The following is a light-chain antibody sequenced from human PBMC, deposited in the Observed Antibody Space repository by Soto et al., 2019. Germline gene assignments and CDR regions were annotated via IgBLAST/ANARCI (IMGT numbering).Light chain of an antibody. CDR1: QSISSY. CDR3: QQYNDWPRT. J-gene: IGKJ1*01. V-gene: IGKV3-15*01. CDR2: GAS. Sequence: EIVMTRSPATLSVSPGERATLSCRASQSISSYLAWYQRKPGQAPRLLIYGASTRATGIPARFSGSGSGTEFTLTISSLQSEDFAVYYCQQYNDWPRTFGQGTKVDIK.